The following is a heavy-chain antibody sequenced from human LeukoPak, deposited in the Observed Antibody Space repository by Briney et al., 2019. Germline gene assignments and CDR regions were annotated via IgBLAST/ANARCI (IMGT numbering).Heavy chain of an antibody. CDR2: IYYSGST. CDR3: ARPARPRHSSWYRAGYGWFDP. Sequence: SETLSPTCTVSGGSISSSSYYWGWIRQPPGKGLEWIGNIYYSGSTYYNPSLESRVTISVDTSKNQFSLKLSSVTAADTAVYYCARPARPRHSSWYRAGYGWFDPWGQGTLVTVSS. V-gene: IGHV4-39*01. J-gene: IGHJ5*02. CDR1: GGSISSSSYY. D-gene: IGHD6-13*01.